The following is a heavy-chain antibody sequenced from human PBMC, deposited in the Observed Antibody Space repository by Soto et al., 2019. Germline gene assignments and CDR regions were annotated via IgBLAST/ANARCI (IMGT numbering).Heavy chain of an antibody. Sequence: EVQLVESGGGLVQPGGSLRLSCAASGFSVSSNYMRWVRQAPGKGLECVSLIYSGGSTYYADSVKGRFTISRHNFNNTLYLQMNSLRSDDTAVYYCATRSVTAPRWGQGTLVTVSS. V-gene: IGHV3-53*04. CDR2: IYSGGST. D-gene: IGHD4-17*01. CDR3: ATRSVTAPR. J-gene: IGHJ4*02. CDR1: GFSVSSNY.